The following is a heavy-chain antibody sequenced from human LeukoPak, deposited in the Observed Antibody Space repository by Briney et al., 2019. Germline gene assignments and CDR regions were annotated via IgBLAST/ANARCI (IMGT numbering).Heavy chain of an antibody. CDR3: ARAVVVAERKGRGFYFDY. J-gene: IGHJ4*02. CDR2: INPSGGST. D-gene: IGHD2-2*01. V-gene: IGHV1-46*01. CDR1: GYTFTSYY. Sequence: ASVKVSCKASGYTFTSYYMHWVRQAPGQGLEWMGIINPSGGSTSYAQKFQGRVTMARDTSTSTVYMELSSLRSEDTAVYYRARAVVVAERKGRGFYFDYWGQGTLVTVSS.